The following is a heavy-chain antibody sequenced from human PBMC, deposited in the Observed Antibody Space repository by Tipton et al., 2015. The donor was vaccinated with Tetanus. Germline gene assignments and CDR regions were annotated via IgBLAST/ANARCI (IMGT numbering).Heavy chain of an antibody. V-gene: IGHV1-69*06. CDR2: IIPIFGTI. D-gene: IGHD2-15*01. CDR3: VRPDRYCSGGSCYLALDY. Sequence: QSGPEVKKPGSSVKVSCETSGGTFSTYITSWVRQAPGQGLEWMGSIIPIFGTITYAQKFQGGVTITADRSTSTAHMSLSSLRSDDTAVYYCVRPDRYCSGGSCYLALDYWGQGTLITVSS. CDR1: GGTFSTYI. J-gene: IGHJ4*02.